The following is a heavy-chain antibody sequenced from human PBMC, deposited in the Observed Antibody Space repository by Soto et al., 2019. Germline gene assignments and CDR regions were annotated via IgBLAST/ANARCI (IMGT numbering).Heavy chain of an antibody. D-gene: IGHD4-17*01. CDR1: GGTFSSYT. J-gene: IGHJ6*03. CDR2: IIPILGIA. Sequence: SVKVSCKASGGTFSSYTISWVRQAPGQGLEWMGRIIPILGIANYAQKFQGRVTITADKSTSTAYMELSSLRSEDTAVYYCARQTTVTTNYYYYMDVWGKGTTVTVSS. CDR3: ARQTTVTTNYYYYMDV. V-gene: IGHV1-69*02.